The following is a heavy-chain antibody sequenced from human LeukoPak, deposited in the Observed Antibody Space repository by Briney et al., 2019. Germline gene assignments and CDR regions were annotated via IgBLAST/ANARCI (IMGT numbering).Heavy chain of an antibody. CDR2: ISSSSSSI. J-gene: IGHJ4*02. V-gene: IGHV3-21*01. CDR1: GFTFRSYN. CDR3: ARDQGSGWWAY. D-gene: IGHD6-19*01. Sequence: GGSLRLSCAASGFTFRSYNFHWVRPAPGKGRAWVSFISSSSSSIYYADSVKGRFTISRDNAKNSLYLQANSLRAEDTAVYYCARDQGSGWWAYWGQGTLVTVSS.